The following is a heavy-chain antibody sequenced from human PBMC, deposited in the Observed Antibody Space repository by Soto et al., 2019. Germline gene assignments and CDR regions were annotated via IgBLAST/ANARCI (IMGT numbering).Heavy chain of an antibody. CDR1: GFTFSSYA. Sequence: PGGSLRLSCAASGFTFSSYAMSWVRQAPGKGLEWVSAISGSGGSTYYADSVKGRFTISRDNSKNTLYLQMNSLRAEDTAVYYCAKDFPGFCSSTSCYDDAFDLRGQGSLVTGSS. V-gene: IGHV3-23*01. J-gene: IGHJ3*01. CDR3: AKDFPGFCSSTSCYDDAFDL. D-gene: IGHD2-2*01. CDR2: ISGSGGST.